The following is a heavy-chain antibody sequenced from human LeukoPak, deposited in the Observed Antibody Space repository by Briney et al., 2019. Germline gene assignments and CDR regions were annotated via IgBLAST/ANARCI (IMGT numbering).Heavy chain of an antibody. J-gene: IGHJ4*02. CDR1: GYTFTSYG. V-gene: IGHV1-18*01. Sequence: GASVKVSCKAPGYTFTSYGISWVRQAPGQGLEWMGWISAYNGNTNYAQNLQGRVTMTTDTSTSTAYMELRSLRSADTAVYYCARDSDYGDYVFLDYWGQGTLVTVSS. D-gene: IGHD4-17*01. CDR2: ISAYNGNT. CDR3: ARDSDYGDYVFLDY.